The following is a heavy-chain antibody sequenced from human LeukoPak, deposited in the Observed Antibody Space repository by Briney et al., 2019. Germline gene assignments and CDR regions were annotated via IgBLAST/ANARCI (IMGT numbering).Heavy chain of an antibody. CDR2: ISSSGSTI. Sequence: GGSLRLSCAASGFTFSSYEMNWVRQAPGKGLEWVSYISSSGSTIYYADSVKGRFTISRDNAKNSLYLQMNSLRAEDTAAYYCARDGYNNYDYWGQGTLVTVSS. CDR3: ARDGYNNYDY. J-gene: IGHJ4*02. V-gene: IGHV3-48*03. CDR1: GFTFSSYE. D-gene: IGHD5-24*01.